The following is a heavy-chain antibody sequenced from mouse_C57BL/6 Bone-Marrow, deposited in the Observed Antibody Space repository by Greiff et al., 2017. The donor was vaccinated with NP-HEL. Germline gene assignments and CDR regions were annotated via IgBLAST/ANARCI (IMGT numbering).Heavy chain of an antibody. V-gene: IGHV1-75*01. CDR2: IFPGSGST. CDR3: ARKGTYDYDGYFDY. CDR1: GYTFTDYY. J-gene: IGHJ2*01. D-gene: IGHD2-4*01. Sequence: VQLQQSGPELVKPGASVKISCKASGYTFTDYYINWVKQRPGQGLEWIGWIFPGSGSTYYNEKFKGKATLTVDKSSSTAYMLLSSLTSEDSAVYFCARKGTYDYDGYFDYWGQGTTLTVSS.